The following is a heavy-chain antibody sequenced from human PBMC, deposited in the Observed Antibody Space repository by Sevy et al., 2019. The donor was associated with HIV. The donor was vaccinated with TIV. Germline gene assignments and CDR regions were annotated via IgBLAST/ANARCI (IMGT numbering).Heavy chain of an antibody. CDR1: GLFFSAYW. V-gene: IGHV3-7*03. D-gene: IGHD1-1*01. Sequence: GGSLRLSCAAPGLFFSAYWMTGVRQVPGKGLEWVANINEDGSQINYVHSVRGRFTISRDNTKNSLYLQMNSLRVEDSATYYCVKAIYKDDSAWGQGTLVTVSS. J-gene: IGHJ4*02. CDR3: VKAIYKDDSA. CDR2: INEDGSQI.